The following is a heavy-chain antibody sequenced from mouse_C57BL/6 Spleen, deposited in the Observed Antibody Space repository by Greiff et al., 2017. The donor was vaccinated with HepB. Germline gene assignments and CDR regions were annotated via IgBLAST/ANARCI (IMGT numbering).Heavy chain of an antibody. CDR3: ASTTYYSNYLAWFAY. CDR1: GYSFTGYY. V-gene: IGHV1-42*01. J-gene: IGHJ3*01. Sequence: VQLQQSGPELVKPGASVKISCKASGYSFTGYYMNWVKQSPEKSLEWIGEINPSTGGTTYNQKFKAKATLTVDKSSSTAYMQLKSLTSEDSAVYYCASTTYYSNYLAWFAYWGQGTLVTVSA. D-gene: IGHD2-5*01. CDR2: INPSTGGT.